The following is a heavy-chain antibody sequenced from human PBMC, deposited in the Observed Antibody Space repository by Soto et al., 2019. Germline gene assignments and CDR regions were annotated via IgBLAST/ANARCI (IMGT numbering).Heavy chain of an antibody. CDR3: ARNEYGDYTIDY. CDR2: ISYDGSNK. J-gene: IGHJ4*02. Sequence: PGESLKISCAASGFTFSSYGMHWVRQAPGKGLEWVAVISYDGSNKYYADSVKGRFTISRDNPKNTLYLQMNSLRAEDTAVYYCARNEYGDYTIDYWGQGTLVTVSS. D-gene: IGHD4-17*01. CDR1: GFTFSSYG. V-gene: IGHV3-30*03.